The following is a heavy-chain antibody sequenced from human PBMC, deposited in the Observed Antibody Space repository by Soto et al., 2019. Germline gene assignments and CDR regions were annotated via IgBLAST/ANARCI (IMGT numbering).Heavy chain of an antibody. J-gene: IGHJ4*02. V-gene: IGHV3-23*04. CDR2: ISGSDGKT. CDR3: AKWSYLDY. D-gene: IGHD3-3*01. Sequence: DVRLAESGGCLVQPGGSLRLSCTTSGFSFASFAMTWVRQAPGKGLEWVATISGSDGKTYYADSVKGRFCISRDTSRNTLYLQMNSLRADDTAIYYCAKWSYLDYWGQGTRVTVAS. CDR1: GFSFASFA.